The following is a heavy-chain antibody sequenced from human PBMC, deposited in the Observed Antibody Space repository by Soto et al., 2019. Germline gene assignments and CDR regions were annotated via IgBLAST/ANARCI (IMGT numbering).Heavy chain of an antibody. D-gene: IGHD3-10*02. CDR2: IWYDGSNK. V-gene: IGHV3-33*08. J-gene: IGHJ6*02. CDR1: GFTVSSNY. Sequence: PGGSLRLSCAASGFTVSSNYMSWVRQAPGKGLEWVAVIWYDGSNKYYADSVKGRFTISRDNSKNTLYLQMNSLRAEDTAVYYCARPLSSGSYQTWDQTNYYYYGMDVWGQGTTVTVSS. CDR3: ARPLSSGSYQTWDQTNYYYYGMDV.